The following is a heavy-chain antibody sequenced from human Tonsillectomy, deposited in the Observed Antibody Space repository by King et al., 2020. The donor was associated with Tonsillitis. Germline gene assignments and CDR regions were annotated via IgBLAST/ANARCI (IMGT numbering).Heavy chain of an antibody. CDR2: RFYSGNT. D-gene: IGHD6-6*01. J-gene: IGHJ4*02. Sequence: VQLQESGPGLVKPSETLSLTCIVSGGSISNYYWSWIRQPPGKGLEWIAYRFYSGNTDYNPSLKSRVTMSVDTSKNQFSLRLSSVTAADTAVYYCARHPYTSSYFDSWGQGTLVTVSS. CDR3: ARHPYTSSYFDS. V-gene: IGHV4-59*08. CDR1: GGSISNYY.